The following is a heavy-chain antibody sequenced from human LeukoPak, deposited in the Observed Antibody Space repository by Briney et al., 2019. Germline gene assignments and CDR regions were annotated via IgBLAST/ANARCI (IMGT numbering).Heavy chain of an antibody. V-gene: IGHV3-30*04. CDR3: ARWSSDYVWGSYRRTSFDAFDI. CDR1: GFTFSSYA. J-gene: IGHJ3*02. CDR2: ISYDGSNK. Sequence: PGGSLRLSCAASGFTFSSYAMHWVRQAPGKGLEWVAVISYDGSNKYYADSVKGRYTISRDNSKNTLYLQMNSLRAEDTAVYYCARWSSDYVWGSYRRTSFDAFDIWGQGTMVTVSS. D-gene: IGHD3-16*02.